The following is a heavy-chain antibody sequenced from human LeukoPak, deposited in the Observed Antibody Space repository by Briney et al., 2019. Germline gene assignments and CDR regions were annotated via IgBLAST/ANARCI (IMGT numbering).Heavy chain of an antibody. CDR3: ARALAQRINGYFHH. CDR2: INPNRGDT. CDR1: GYTFTGYY. D-gene: IGHD2-8*01. Sequence: ASVKVSCKASGYTFTGYYIHWVRQAPGQGLEWMGCINPNRGDTNYAQKFQGRVSTTRDTSISTDYMELNGLKSDDTAVYYCARALAQRINGYFHHWGQGTLVSVSS. J-gene: IGHJ1*01. V-gene: IGHV1-2*02.